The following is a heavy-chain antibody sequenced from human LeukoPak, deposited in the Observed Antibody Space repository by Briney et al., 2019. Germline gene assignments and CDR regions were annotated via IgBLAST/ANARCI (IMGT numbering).Heavy chain of an antibody. J-gene: IGHJ6*03. Sequence: PSETLSLTCTVSGGSISSSSYYWGWIRQPPGKGLEWIGSIYCSGSTYYNPSLKSRVTMSVDTSKNQFSLRLSSVTAADTAVYYCARDSPEGYYYYYYMDVWGKGTTVTISS. CDR1: GGSISSSSYY. CDR2: IYCSGST. D-gene: IGHD1-14*01. V-gene: IGHV4-39*07. CDR3: ARDSPEGYYYYYYMDV.